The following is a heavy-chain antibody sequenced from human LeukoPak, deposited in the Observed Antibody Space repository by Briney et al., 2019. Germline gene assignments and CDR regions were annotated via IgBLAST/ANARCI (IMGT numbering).Heavy chain of an antibody. CDR2: IYTSGST. V-gene: IGHV4-4*09. CDR3: ARAIATYYDFWSGYPPWFDP. J-gene: IGHJ5*02. D-gene: IGHD3-3*01. Sequence: SETLSLTCTVSGGSISSYYWSWIRQPPGKGLEWIGYIYTSGSTNYNPSLKSRVTISVDTSKNQFSLKLSSVTAADTAVYYCARAIATYYDFWSGYPPWFDPWGQGTLVTVSS. CDR1: GGSISSYY.